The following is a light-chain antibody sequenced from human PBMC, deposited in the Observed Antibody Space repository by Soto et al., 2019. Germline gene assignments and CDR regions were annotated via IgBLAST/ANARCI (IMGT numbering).Light chain of an antibody. CDR2: DVT. J-gene: IGLJ2*01. CDR1: SSDVGGYNS. Sequence: QSALAQPRSVSGSPGQSVTISCSGTSSDVGGYNSVSWYQQFPGKAPKLMIYDVTKRPSGVPDRFSDSKSGNTASLTISGLQAEDEADYYCCSYAASYTLVFGGGTKVTVL. CDR3: CSYAASYTLV. V-gene: IGLV2-11*01.